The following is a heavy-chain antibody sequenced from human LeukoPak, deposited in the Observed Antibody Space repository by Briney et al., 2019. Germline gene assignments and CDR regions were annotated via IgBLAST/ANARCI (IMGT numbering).Heavy chain of an antibody. D-gene: IGHD3-22*01. CDR1: EFTFRSYS. Sequence: PGGSLRLSCARSEFTFRSYSMSSVRQPPGGGLECVSSISSNGGYIYYADSVKGRFTISRDNARDSVYLQMKSLRAEDTAVYYCASAGPNYDSSGYVYWGQGTPVTVSS. V-gene: IGHV3-21*01. CDR3: ASAGPNYDSSGYVY. CDR2: ISSNGGYI. J-gene: IGHJ4*02.